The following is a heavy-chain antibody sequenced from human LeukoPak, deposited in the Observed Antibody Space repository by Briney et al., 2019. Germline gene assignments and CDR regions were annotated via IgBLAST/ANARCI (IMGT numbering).Heavy chain of an antibody. Sequence: KPSETLSLTCAVYGGSFSGYYWSWIRQPPGKGLEWIGEINHSGSTNYNPSLKSRATISVDTSKNQFSLKLSSVTAADTAVYYCARRGIAARRAGLFDYWGQGTLVTVSS. CDR2: INHSGST. CDR1: GGSFSGYY. V-gene: IGHV4-34*01. J-gene: IGHJ4*02. CDR3: ARRGIAARRAGLFDY. D-gene: IGHD6-6*01.